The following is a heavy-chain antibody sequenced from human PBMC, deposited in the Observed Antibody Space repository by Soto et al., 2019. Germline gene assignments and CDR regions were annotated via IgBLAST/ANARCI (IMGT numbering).Heavy chain of an antibody. J-gene: IGHJ4*01. D-gene: IGHD3-9*01. CDR3: VRDRHMIIRNFAGFSDY. CDR1: GFTFSSYW. CDR2: IKQDGSEK. V-gene: IGHV3-7*01. Sequence: PGGSLRLSCTASGFTFSSYWMSWVRQAPGKGLEWVANIKQDGSEKYYVESVKGRFTISRDNAKKSLYLQMNSLRAEDTALYYCVRDRHMIIRNFAGFSDYWRHGTRVTVSS.